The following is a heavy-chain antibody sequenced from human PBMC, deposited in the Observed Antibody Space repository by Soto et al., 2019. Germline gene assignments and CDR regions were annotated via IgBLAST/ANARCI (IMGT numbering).Heavy chain of an antibody. V-gene: IGHV3-53*01. CDR3: ARALPVAKGGFDP. J-gene: IGHJ5*02. Sequence: GGSRRRSWAASGFTVSKTYMTWVGRPPGKGLECVSVIYTAGGTNYADSVKGRFIISRDNSKNTLYLQMNSLRAEDTAVYYCARALPVAKGGFDPWGQGTLVTVSS. D-gene: IGHD2-2*01. CDR1: GFTVSKTY. CDR2: IYTAGGT.